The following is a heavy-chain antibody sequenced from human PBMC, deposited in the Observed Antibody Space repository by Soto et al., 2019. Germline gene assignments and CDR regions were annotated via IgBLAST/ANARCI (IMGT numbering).Heavy chain of an antibody. J-gene: IGHJ4*02. D-gene: IGHD6-13*01. CDR1: GFTFSSYA. CDR2: ISGGTSST. V-gene: IGHV3-23*01. CDR3: AKERWAAAGTPTLDY. Sequence: EVQLLESGGGLVQPGGSLRLSCAASGFTFSSYAMSWVRQPPGKRVEGVSAISGGTSSTYYADSVKGRFTISRDKSKNTLYRQMNSLRAEDTAVYYCAKERWAAAGTPTLDYWGQGTLVTVSS.